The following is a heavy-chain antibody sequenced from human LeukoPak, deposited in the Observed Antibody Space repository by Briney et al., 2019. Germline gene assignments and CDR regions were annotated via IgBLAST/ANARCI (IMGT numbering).Heavy chain of an antibody. CDR2: INPNSGGT. D-gene: IGHD2-15*01. CDR3: ARDPAAYLNFDY. V-gene: IGHV1-2*02. Sequence: ASVKVSCKASGGTFSSYAISWVRQAPGQGLEWMGWINPNSGGTNYAQKFQGRVTMTMDTSITTGYMELSRLRSDDTAVYYCARDPAAYLNFDYWGQGTLVTVSS. J-gene: IGHJ4*02. CDR1: GGTFSSYA.